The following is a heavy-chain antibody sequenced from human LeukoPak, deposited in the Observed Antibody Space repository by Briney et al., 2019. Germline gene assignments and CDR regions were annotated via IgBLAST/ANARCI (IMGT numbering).Heavy chain of an antibody. J-gene: IGHJ4*02. CDR1: GFTFSNYA. CDR2: ISANGGGT. Sequence: SGGSLRLSCAASGFTFSNYAMSWVRQAPGKGLEWVSAISANGGGTYYADSVKGRFTISRDNSKNTLYLQTNSLRAEDTAVYYCAKGSSPFDYWGQGTLVTVSS. D-gene: IGHD6-13*01. V-gene: IGHV3-23*01. CDR3: AKGSSPFDY.